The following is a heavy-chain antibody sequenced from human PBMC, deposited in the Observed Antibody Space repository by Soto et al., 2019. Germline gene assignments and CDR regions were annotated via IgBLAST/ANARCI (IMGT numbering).Heavy chain of an antibody. CDR1: GDSISRGNSH. CDR3: VRYDRINMKPYSPEGFHI. Sequence: SDTLSLISTVSGDSISRGNSHWGWTRQPPGKGLEYIGRVHYGAAILYSGNIYYNPSLKSRVTISVDTSKNQFSLRLSSVTAADTGVYYCVRYDRINMKPYSPEGFHIWGQGTMVTVSS. J-gene: IGHJ3*02. V-gene: IGHV4-39*01. D-gene: IGHD3-3*02. CDR2: VHYGAAILYSGNI.